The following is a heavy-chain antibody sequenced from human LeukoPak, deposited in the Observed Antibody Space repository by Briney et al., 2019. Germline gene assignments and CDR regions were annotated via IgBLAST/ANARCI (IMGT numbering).Heavy chain of an antibody. V-gene: IGHV3-23*01. CDR3: ARDPNGDYIGAFDM. D-gene: IGHD4-17*01. CDR2: IRGGGSA. CDR1: GFTFSAYA. Sequence: WGSLRLSCTASGFTFSAYAMMWVRQAPGKGPEWVSAIRGGGSAFYADSVKGRFTISRDNSKYTLFLQMNSLRAEDTAVYYCARDPNGDYIGAFDMWGPGTMVTVSS. J-gene: IGHJ3*02.